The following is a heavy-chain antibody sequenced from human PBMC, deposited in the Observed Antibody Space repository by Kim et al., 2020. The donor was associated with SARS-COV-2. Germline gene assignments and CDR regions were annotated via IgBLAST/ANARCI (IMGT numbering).Heavy chain of an antibody. CDR1: GFTFSSYA. Sequence: GGSLRLSCAASGFTFSSYAMSWVRQAPGKGLEWVSAISGSGGSTYYADSVKGRFTISRDNSKNTLYLQMNSLRAEDTAVYYCASSYYYDSSAWYNWFDPWGQGTLVTVSS. CDR3: ASSYYYDSSAWYNWFDP. V-gene: IGHV3-23*01. CDR2: ISGSGGST. D-gene: IGHD3-22*01. J-gene: IGHJ5*02.